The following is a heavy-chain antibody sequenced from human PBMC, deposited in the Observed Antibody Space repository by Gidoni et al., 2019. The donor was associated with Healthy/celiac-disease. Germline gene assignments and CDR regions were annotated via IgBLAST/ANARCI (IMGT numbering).Heavy chain of an antibody. Sequence: VQLVQSGAEVKKPGSSVKVSCKASGGPFSRYARSWVRQAPGQGLEWMGGIIPILGIANYEQKFQGRVTITADKSTSTAYMELSSLRSEDTAVYYCAITIVVVPAATFDYWGQGTLVTVSS. V-gene: IGHV1-69*10. CDR2: IIPILGIA. D-gene: IGHD2-2*01. CDR3: AITIVVVPAATFDY. J-gene: IGHJ4*02. CDR1: GGPFSRYA.